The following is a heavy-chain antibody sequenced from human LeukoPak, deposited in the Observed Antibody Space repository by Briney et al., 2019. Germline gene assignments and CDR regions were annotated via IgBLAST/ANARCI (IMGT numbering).Heavy chain of an antibody. CDR3: ARSNDFWSGYPYYMDV. Sequence: EASVKVSCKASGGTFSSYAISWVRQAPGQGLEWMGGIIPIFGTANYAQKFQGRVTITADESTSTAYMELSSLRSEDTAVYYCARSNDFWSGYPYYMDVWGKGTTVTVSS. J-gene: IGHJ6*03. V-gene: IGHV1-69*13. CDR1: GGTFSSYA. CDR2: IIPIFGTA. D-gene: IGHD3-3*01.